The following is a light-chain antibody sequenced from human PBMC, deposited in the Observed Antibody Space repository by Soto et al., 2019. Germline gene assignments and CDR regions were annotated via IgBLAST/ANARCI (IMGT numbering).Light chain of an antibody. J-gene: IGKJ5*01. Sequence: EIVLTQSPGTLSLFPGERATLSCRASQSLITRYLAWYQQKPGQAPRLLIYVASSRATGIPDRFSGSGSGTDFTLTISRLEPEDSAVYSCQQYGTSPTFGQGTRLEIK. CDR1: QSLITRY. V-gene: IGKV3-20*01. CDR2: VAS. CDR3: QQYGTSPT.